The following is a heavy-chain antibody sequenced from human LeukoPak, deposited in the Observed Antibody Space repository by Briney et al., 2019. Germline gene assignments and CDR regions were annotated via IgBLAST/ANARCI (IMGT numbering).Heavy chain of an antibody. CDR2: ISAYNGNT. D-gene: IGHD6-13*01. CDR1: GYTFTSYG. Sequence: ASVKVSCKASGYTFTSYGISWVRQAPGQGLEWMGWISAYNGNTNYAQKLQGRVTMTTDTSTSTAYMELRSLRSDDTAVYYCARDWQRLVPGVYGYWGQGTLVTVSS. J-gene: IGHJ4*02. CDR3: ARDWQRLVPGVYGY. V-gene: IGHV1-18*01.